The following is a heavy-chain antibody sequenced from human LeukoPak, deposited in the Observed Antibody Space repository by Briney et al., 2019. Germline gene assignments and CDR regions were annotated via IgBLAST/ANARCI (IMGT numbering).Heavy chain of an antibody. CDR1: GFTFSSFA. Sequence: GGSLRLSWAASGFTFSSFAMTWVRQAPGKGLEWVSSLSGSGASTFYADSVKGRFTISRDNSKNTLSLQMSSLRAEDTAVYFCAKYLGKYSYGYSGLDYWGQGTLVTVSS. CDR2: LSGSGAST. CDR3: AKYLGKYSYGYSGLDY. J-gene: IGHJ4*02. V-gene: IGHV3-23*01. D-gene: IGHD5-18*01.